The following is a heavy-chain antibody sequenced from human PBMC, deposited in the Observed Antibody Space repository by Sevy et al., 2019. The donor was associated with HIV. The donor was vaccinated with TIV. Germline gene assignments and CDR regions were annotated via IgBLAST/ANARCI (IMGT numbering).Heavy chain of an antibody. D-gene: IGHD2-8*02. CDR3: SPDPIILLVVTDGKDV. CDR1: GFSFSHAW. J-gene: IGHJ6*02. V-gene: IGHV3-15*01. CDR2: IKSKPDGGTT. Sequence: GGSLRLSCAASGFSFSHAWMTWVRQAPGKGLEWVGRIKSKPDGGTTDYGAPVKGRFTISRDDSKNTLYLQMNSLKTEDTGIYYCSPDPIILLVVTDGKDVWGQGTTVTVSS.